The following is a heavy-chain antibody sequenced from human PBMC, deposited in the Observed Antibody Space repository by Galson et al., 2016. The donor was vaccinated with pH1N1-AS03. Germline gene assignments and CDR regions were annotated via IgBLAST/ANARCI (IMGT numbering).Heavy chain of an antibody. Sequence: SLRLSCAASGFTFSSYWMTWVRQAPGKGLEWVASINKDGTKIHYVDSVEGRFTISRDNAKKALYLQMNDLRVEDTAVYFCATDRSPSYGGIYYDAFDFWGQGTMATVSS. J-gene: IGHJ3*01. V-gene: IGHV3-7*03. CDR3: ATDRSPSYGGIYYDAFDF. CDR1: GFTFSSYW. D-gene: IGHD1-26*01. CDR2: INKDGTKI.